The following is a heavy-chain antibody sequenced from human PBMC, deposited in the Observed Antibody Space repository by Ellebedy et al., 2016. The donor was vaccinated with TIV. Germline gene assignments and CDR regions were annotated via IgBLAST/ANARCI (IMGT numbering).Heavy chain of an antibody. V-gene: IGHV4-39*02. D-gene: IGHD2-2*01. CDR1: GGSISSSSYY. CDR3: ASHRSGIVLVPAHYGMDV. Sequence: SETLSLXXSVSGGSISSSSYYCDWIRQPPGKGLEWIGSIYSSGRTHYNPSLKSRATISVDTSKNHFSLTLSSVTAADTAVYYCASHRSGIVLVPAHYGMDVWGHGTTVTVSS. CDR2: IYSSGRT. J-gene: IGHJ6*02.